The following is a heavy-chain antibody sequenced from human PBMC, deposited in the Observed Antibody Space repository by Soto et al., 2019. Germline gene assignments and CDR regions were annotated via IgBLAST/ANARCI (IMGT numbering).Heavy chain of an antibody. D-gene: IGHD3-10*01. CDR3: ARVLYYGSGSYSPYGMDV. V-gene: IGHV1-69*01. Sequence: QVQLVRSGAEVKKPRSSVNMSCKTSGVSFNNNGIGWVRQAPGQGLEWMGGVSPPFRTSNYARKFQGRISITADASTGTVNMELSSLTSEDTAQYYCARVLYYGSGSYSPYGMDVWGQGTTVTVSS. J-gene: IGHJ6*02. CDR1: GVSFNNNG. CDR2: VSPPFRTS.